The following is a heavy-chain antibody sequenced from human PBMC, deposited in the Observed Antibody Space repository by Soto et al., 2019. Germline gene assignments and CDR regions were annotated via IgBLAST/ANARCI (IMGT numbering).Heavy chain of an antibody. CDR2: IYYSGST. CDR1: GGSISSGGYY. D-gene: IGHD3-22*01. V-gene: IGHV4-31*03. CDR3: AISSGYADWFDP. J-gene: IGHJ5*02. Sequence: QVQLQESGPGLVKPSQTLSLTCTVSGGSISSGGYYWSWIRQHRGKGLEWIGYIYYSGSTYYNPSLKSRVTISVHTSKNQFSLKLRSVTPADTAVYYCAISSGYADWFDPWGQGTLVTVSS.